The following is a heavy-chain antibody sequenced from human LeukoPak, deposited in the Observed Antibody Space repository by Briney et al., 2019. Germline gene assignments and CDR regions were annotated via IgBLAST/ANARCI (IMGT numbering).Heavy chain of an antibody. V-gene: IGHV3-23*01. D-gene: IGHD4-23*01. CDR2: IGDSGSGG. Sequence: GGSLRLSCSASGFNFNYFAMSWIRQAPGKRLEWVSTIGDSGSGGSYGDSVRGRFTISRDNSKNMGYLQMHSLRVDDSAVYYCSRIKYGGNSGYHFDYWGQGTLVTVSS. CDR3: SRIKYGGNSGYHFDY. CDR1: GFNFNYFA. J-gene: IGHJ4*02.